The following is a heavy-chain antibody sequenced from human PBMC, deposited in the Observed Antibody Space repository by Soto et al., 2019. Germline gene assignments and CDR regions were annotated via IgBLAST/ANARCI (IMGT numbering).Heavy chain of an antibody. CDR2: ISYDGSKK. D-gene: IGHD6-19*01. Sequence: QVQLVESGGGVVQPGRSLRLSCAASGFTFSSYAMHWVRQAPGKGLEWVAVISYDGSKKYYAESVKGRFTISRDNSKNTLYLQVNSLRAEDTAVYYCARDSWESSGWPDYYYYYMDVWGQGTTVTVSS. J-gene: IGHJ6*02. CDR3: ARDSWESSGWPDYYYYYMDV. V-gene: IGHV3-30-3*01. CDR1: GFTFSSYA.